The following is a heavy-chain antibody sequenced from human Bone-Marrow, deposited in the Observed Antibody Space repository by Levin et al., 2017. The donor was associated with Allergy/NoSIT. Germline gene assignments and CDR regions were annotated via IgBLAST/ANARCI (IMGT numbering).Heavy chain of an antibody. V-gene: IGHV3-53*01. CDR2: IHSGGRT. CDR1: GFTVSTRY. J-gene: IGHJ6*02. CDR3: ARDEGLYGMDV. Sequence: GESLKISCAASGFTVSTRYMSWVRQAPGKGLEWVSIIHSGGRTDYADSVKGRFTISRDNSKNTIYFQMNTLRVEDTAVYYCARDEGLYGMDVWGQGTTVTVSS.